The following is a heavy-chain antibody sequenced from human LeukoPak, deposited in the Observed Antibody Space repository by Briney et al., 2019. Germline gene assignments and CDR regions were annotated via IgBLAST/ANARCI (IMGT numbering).Heavy chain of an antibody. CDR3: ARDHYHKIHSVMVTAPDY. CDR2: INPSRGST. Sequence: ASVKVSCKASGYTFSSYYMFWVRQAPGQGLEWMGIINPSRGSTSYAQRFQGRVTMTRDTSTSTVYMELSSLRSEDTAVYYCARDHYHKIHSVMVTAPDYWGQGTLVIVSS. J-gene: IGHJ4*02. V-gene: IGHV1-46*01. D-gene: IGHD2-21*02. CDR1: GYTFSSYY.